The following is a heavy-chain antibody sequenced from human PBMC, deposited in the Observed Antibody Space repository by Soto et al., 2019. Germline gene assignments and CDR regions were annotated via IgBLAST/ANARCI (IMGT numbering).Heavy chain of an antibody. Sequence: PSETLSLTCTVSGGSISSSSYYWGWIRQPPGKGLEWIGSIYYSGSTYYNPSLKSRVTISVDTSKNQFSLKLSSVTAADTAVYYCARVRLSWWEPEGMDVWGQGTTVTVSS. CDR1: GGSISSSSYY. J-gene: IGHJ6*02. CDR2: IYYSGST. D-gene: IGHD1-26*01. V-gene: IGHV4-39*01. CDR3: ARVRLSWWEPEGMDV.